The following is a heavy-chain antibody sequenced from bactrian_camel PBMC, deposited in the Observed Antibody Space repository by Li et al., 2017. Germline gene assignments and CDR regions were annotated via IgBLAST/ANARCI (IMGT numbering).Heavy chain of an antibody. Sequence: HVQLVESGGGLVQPGGSLRLSCAASGFTVSNYWMYWVRQAPGKGLEWASSIDDGGNRYYADSVKGRFTISRDNSKNTLILQMNSLKTEDTAMYYCAKGGTLYCSSGICYPGDYTDWGQGTQVTVST. V-gene: IGHV3S1*01. CDR1: GFTVSNYW. D-gene: IGHD2*01. CDR3: AKGGTLYCSSGICYPGDYTD. J-gene: IGHJ4*01. CDR2: IDDGGNR.